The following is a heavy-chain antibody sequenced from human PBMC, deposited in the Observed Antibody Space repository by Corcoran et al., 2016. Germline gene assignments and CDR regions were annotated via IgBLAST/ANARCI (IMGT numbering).Heavy chain of an antibody. D-gene: IGHD2-15*01. CDR3: ARDRGVVTTDAFDI. CDR2: ITSSSSYI. J-gene: IGHJ3*02. V-gene: IGHV3-21*01. CDR1: GFTFSSYS. Sequence: EVQLVESGGGLVKPGGSLRLSCAASGFTFSSYSMNWVRQAPGKGLEWVSSITSSSSYIYYADSVKGRFTISRDNAKNSLYLQMNSLRAEDTAVYYCARDRGVVTTDAFDIWGQGTMVTVSS.